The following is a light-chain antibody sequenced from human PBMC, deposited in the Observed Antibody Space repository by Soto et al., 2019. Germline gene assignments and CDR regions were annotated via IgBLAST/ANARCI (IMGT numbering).Light chain of an antibody. J-gene: IGKJ3*01. V-gene: IGKV3-20*01. CDR3: QQYGSSTFT. CDR1: QSVGSN. Sequence: EIVMTQSPATLSVSPGERATLSCRASQSVGSNLAWYRQKPGQAPRVLIYGASTRATGIPDRFSGSGSGTDFTLTISRLEPEDFAVYYCQQYGSSTFTFGPGTTVDIK. CDR2: GAS.